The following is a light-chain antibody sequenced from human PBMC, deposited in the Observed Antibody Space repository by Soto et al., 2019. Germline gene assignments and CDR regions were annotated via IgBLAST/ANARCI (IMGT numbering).Light chain of an antibody. CDR3: LQHNVFPRT. CDR2: GSS. Sequence: EIQMTQSPSSLSASVGDRVTITCRASQAIRNDLAWYQQKPGRAPKRLIYGSSTLQSGVPSRFSGSGSGTEFTLTISSLQPEDFATYYCLQHNVFPRTFGQGTKVDIK. V-gene: IGKV1-17*01. J-gene: IGKJ1*01. CDR1: QAIRND.